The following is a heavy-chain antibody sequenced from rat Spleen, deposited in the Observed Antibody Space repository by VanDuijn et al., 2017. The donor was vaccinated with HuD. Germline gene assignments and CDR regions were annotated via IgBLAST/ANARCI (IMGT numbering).Heavy chain of an antibody. CDR1: GYSITSGYG. CDR3: ARNDGTYYYRFAY. D-gene: IGHD1-12*02. J-gene: IGHJ3*01. Sequence: VQLQESGPGLVKPSQSLSLTCSVTGYSITSGYGWNWIRKFPGNKLEWMGYINSAGSTNYNPSLKSRISITRDTSKNQFFLQVNSVTTEDTATYYCARNDGTYYYRFAYWGQGTLVTVSS. V-gene: IGHV3-3*01. CDR2: INSAGST.